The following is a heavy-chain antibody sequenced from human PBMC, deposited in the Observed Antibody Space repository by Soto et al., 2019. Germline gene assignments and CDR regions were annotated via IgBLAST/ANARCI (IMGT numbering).Heavy chain of an antibody. D-gene: IGHD3-3*01. CDR3: ARGTAGDFWSGYYSSTYMDV. J-gene: IGHJ6*03. CDR2: ISAYNGNT. CDR1: GYTFTSYG. V-gene: IGHV1-18*01. Sequence: GASVKVSCKASGYTFTSYGISWVRQAPGQGLEWMGWISAYNGNTNYAQKLQGRVTMTTDTSTSTAYMELRSLRSDDTAVYYCARGTAGDFWSGYYSSTYMDVWGKGTTVTVSS.